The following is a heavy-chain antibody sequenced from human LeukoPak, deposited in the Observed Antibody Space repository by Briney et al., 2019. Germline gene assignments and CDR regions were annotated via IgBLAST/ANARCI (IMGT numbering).Heavy chain of an antibody. CDR2: ISDNGGST. D-gene: IGHD6-19*01. Sequence: GGSLRLSCAASGFTFSSYAMSWVRQAPGKGLEWVSVISDNGGSTYYAGSVKGRFTISRDNSKNTLYLQMNSLRAEDTAVYYCAKYFRYSSGWDYYYYGMDVWGQGTTVTVSS. J-gene: IGHJ6*02. V-gene: IGHV3-23*01. CDR3: AKYFRYSSGWDYYYYGMDV. CDR1: GFTFSSYA.